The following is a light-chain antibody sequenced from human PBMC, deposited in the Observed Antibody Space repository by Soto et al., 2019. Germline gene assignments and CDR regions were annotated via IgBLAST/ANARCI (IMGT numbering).Light chain of an antibody. CDR2: RVS. Sequence: DVVMTQSPLSLPVTLGQPASISCRSSQSLVSSDGNTYLNWFHQRPGQSPRRLIYRVSNRETGVPERLSGSGSGTDFTLQISRVEAEDVGVYYYMQATHWTPWTFGQGTKVEI. CDR1: QSLVSSDGNTY. J-gene: IGKJ1*01. V-gene: IGKV2-30*01. CDR3: MQATHWTPWT.